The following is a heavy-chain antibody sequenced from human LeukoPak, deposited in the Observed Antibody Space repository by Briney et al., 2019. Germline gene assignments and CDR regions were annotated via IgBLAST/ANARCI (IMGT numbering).Heavy chain of an antibody. CDR3: TRDRAKVITVFGGG. Sequence: SGGSLRLSCVASGFTFSNYWMNWVRQAPGKGLGWVANINQDGSEKYYVDSVKGRFTISRDNAKNSLFLQMNSLRAEDTALYYCTRDRAKVITVFGGGWGQGTLVTVSS. V-gene: IGHV3-7*01. J-gene: IGHJ4*02. D-gene: IGHD3-3*01. CDR2: INQDGSEK. CDR1: GFTFSNYW.